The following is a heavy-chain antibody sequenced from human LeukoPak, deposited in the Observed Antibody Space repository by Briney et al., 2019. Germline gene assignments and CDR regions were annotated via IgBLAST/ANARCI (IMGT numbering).Heavy chain of an antibody. CDR2: ISGSGGST. Sequence: GGSLRLSCAASGFTFSSYAMSWVRQAPGKGLGRVSAISGSGGSTYYADSVKGRFTISRDNAKNSLYLQMNSLRAEDTAVYYCAREGNHDYGDYVLGYWGQGTLVTVSS. J-gene: IGHJ4*02. CDR3: AREGNHDYGDYVLGY. D-gene: IGHD4-17*01. CDR1: GFTFSSYA. V-gene: IGHV3-23*01.